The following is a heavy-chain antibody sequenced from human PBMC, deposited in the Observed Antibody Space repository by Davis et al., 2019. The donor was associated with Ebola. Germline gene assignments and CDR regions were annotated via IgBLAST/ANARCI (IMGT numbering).Heavy chain of an antibody. CDR3: ARGMTGVENPGAY. D-gene: IGHD3-9*01. Sequence: SVKVSCKASGGTFSSYTISWVRQAPGQGLEWMGRIIPILGIANYAQKFQGRATMTTDTFTSTAYMELRSLRSDDTAVYYCARGMTGVENPGAYWGHGTLVTVSS. J-gene: IGHJ1*01. CDR1: GGTFSSYT. V-gene: IGHV1-69*02. CDR2: IIPILGIA.